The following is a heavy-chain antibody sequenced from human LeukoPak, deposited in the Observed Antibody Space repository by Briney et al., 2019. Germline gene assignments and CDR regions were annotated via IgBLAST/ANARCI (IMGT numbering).Heavy chain of an antibody. D-gene: IGHD1-26*01. V-gene: IGHV3-64*01. J-gene: IGHJ4*02. CDR1: GFTFSSYA. CDR2: ISSSGGST. Sequence: PGGSLRLSCAASGFTFSSYAMHWVRQAPGKGLEYVSAISSSGGSTYYANSVKGRFTISRDNSKNTLYLQMGSLRAEDMAVYYCARAPRGGSYYFDYWGQGTLVTVSS. CDR3: ARAPRGGSYYFDY.